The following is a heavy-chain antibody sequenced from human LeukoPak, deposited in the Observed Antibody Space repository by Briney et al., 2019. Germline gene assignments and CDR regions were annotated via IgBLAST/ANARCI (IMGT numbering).Heavy chain of an antibody. V-gene: IGHV4-61*01. CDR2: IYYSGST. Sequence: SETLSLTCTVSGGSISSSSYYWSWIRQPPGKGLEWIGYIYYSGSTNYNPSLKSRVTISVDTSKNQFSLKLSSVTAADTAVYYCARSSSSYYYGSGSPVYWGQGTLVTVSS. CDR1: GGSISSSSYY. J-gene: IGHJ4*02. CDR3: ARSSSSYYYGSGSPVY. D-gene: IGHD3-10*01.